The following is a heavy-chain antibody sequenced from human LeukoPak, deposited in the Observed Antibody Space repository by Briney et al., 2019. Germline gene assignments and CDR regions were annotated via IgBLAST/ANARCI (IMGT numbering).Heavy chain of an antibody. CDR1: GYTFTRYG. CDR2: ISAYNGNT. D-gene: IGHD3-22*01. J-gene: IGHJ3*02. V-gene: IGHV1-18*01. Sequence: ASVKVSCKASGYTFTRYGISWVRQAPGQGREWTGWISAYNGNTKYGEMVQGRVTMTTDTSTSTAYMEMRSLRSDDTAVYYCARDSPPNYSDSSGYYSDAFDIWGQGTMVTVSS. CDR3: ARDSPPNYSDSSGYYSDAFDI.